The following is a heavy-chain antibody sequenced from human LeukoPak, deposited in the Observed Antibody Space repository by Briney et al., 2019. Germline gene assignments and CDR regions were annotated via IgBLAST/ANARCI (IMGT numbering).Heavy chain of an antibody. CDR3: AKSNGYGLVDI. V-gene: IGHV4-59*12. Sequence: PSETLSLTCTVSGGSISSYYWSWIRQPPGKGLEWIGYIHYSGSTSNNPSLKSRVIMSVDTSKNQFSLKLNSVTAADTAVYYCAKSNGYGLVDIWGQGTMVTVSS. CDR2: IHYSGST. D-gene: IGHD3-10*01. J-gene: IGHJ3*02. CDR1: GGSISSYY.